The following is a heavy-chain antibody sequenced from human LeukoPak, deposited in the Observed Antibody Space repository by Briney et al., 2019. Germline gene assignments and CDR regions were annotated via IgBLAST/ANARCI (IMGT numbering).Heavy chain of an antibody. CDR1: GYTFTNYY. CDR2: INPSGGNT. Sequence: ASVPVSCQASGYTFTNYYIHWVRPPPAKGLERMGIINPSGGNTRYAQSFQGRVNMTRDTSTSTVYMELSSLRAEDTGVYYCASGSVAGTLDYWGQGTLVTVSS. CDR3: ASGSVAGTLDY. D-gene: IGHD6-19*01. V-gene: IGHV1-46*01. J-gene: IGHJ4*02.